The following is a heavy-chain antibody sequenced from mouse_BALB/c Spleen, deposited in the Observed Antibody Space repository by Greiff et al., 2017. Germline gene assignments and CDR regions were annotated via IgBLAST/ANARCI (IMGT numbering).Heavy chain of an antibody. CDR1: GFNIKDYY. J-gene: IGHJ3*01. V-gene: IGHV14-1*02. Sequence: VQLQQSGAELVRPGASVKLSCKASGFNIKDYYMHWVKQRPEQGLEWIGWIDPENGNTIYDPKFQGKASITADTSSNTAYLQLSSLTSEDTAVYYCARYDEAYWGQGTLVTVSA. D-gene: IGHD2-14*01. CDR3: ARYDEAY. CDR2: IDPENGNT.